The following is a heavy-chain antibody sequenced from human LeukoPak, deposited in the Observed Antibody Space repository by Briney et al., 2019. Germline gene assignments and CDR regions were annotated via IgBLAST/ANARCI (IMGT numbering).Heavy chain of an antibody. CDR2: ISYDGSNK. D-gene: IGHD3-10*01. CDR3: ARGYTMVRGVEDSLRY. J-gene: IGHJ4*02. CDR1: GFTFSSYA. V-gene: IGHV3-30-3*01. Sequence: GGSLRLSCAASGFTFSSYAMHWVRQAPGKGLEWVAVISYDGSNKYYADSVKGRFTISRDNSKNTLYLQMNSLRAEDTAVYYCARGYTMVRGVEDSLRYWGQGTLVTVSS.